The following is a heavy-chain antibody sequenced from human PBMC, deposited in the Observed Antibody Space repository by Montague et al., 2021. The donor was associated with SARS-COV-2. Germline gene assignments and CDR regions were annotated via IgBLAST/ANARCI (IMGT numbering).Heavy chain of an antibody. Sequence: SETLSLTCSVSGASMKSYYWTWVRQSPGKELQWLGYTYYSGSTSYDPSLQSRLTMTVDTSKNQFTLRLMSVTAADSAVYYCARVEGMIGGITHFDYWGQGLPVTVSS. D-gene: IGHD2-21*01. CDR3: ARVEGMIGGITHFDY. V-gene: IGHV4-59*01. CDR2: TYYSGST. J-gene: IGHJ4*02. CDR1: GASMKSYY.